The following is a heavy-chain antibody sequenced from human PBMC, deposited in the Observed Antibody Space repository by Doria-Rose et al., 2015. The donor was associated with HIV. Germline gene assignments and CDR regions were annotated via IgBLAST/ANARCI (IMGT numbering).Heavy chain of an antibody. CDR2: TYIRGST. CDR1: GGSIGSGSYY. J-gene: IGHJ4*02. V-gene: IGHV4-61*02. CDR3: ARTANWNDGRVDS. Sequence: VQLQESGPGVVKPSQTLPLTCTASGGSIGSGSYYWSWIRQPAGKGLEWIGRTYIRGSTDYNPSLQSRVTISVDTSKNQFSLEVNSVTAADTAVYYCARTANWNDGRVDSWGQGTSVIVSS. D-gene: IGHD1-20*01.